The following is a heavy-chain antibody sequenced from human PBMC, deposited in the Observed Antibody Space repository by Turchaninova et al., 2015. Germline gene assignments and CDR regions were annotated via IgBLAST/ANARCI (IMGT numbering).Heavy chain of an antibody. Sequence: QVQLQESGPGVVKPSETLSLRCNVSGGSFRNYYWSWVRQPPGKGLQWIGHMYYTGGPSFSPSLHSRVTPLIYPYDTRFSLLLSLGVTSVTAADTAVYYCARLTTGRRRNYHFSGMDVWGPGTMVTVSS. CDR2: MYYTGGP. CDR3: ARLTTGRRRNYHFSGMDV. CDR1: GGSFRNYY. J-gene: IGHJ6*02. D-gene: IGHD1-1*01. V-gene: IGHV4-59*12.